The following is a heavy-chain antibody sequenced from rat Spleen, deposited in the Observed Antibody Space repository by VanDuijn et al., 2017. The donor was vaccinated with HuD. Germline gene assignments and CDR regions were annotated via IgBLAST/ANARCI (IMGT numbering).Heavy chain of an antibody. CDR3: AGSGTAH. CDR2: INYDGGST. J-gene: IGHJ2*01. CDR1: GFTFNDYY. V-gene: IGHV5-20*01. D-gene: IGHD1-1*01. Sequence: EVQLVESGGGLVQPGRSLKLSCAASGFTFNDYYLAWVRQAPTKGLEWVASINYDGGSTYYRDSVKGRFTISRDNAKNSLYLQMDSLRSEDTATYYCAGSGTAHWGQGVMVTVSS.